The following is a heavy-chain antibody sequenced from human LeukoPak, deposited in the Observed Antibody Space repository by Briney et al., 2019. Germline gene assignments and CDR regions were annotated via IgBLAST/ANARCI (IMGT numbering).Heavy chain of an antibody. D-gene: IGHD1-7*01. Sequence: ASVKVSCKASGYTFTSYDINWVRQATGQGLEWMGWMNPNSGNTGYAQKFQGRVTMTRNTSISTAYMELRSLRSDDTAVYYCARDWNYVNDDFDVWGQGTTVTVSS. J-gene: IGHJ3*01. V-gene: IGHV1-8*01. CDR1: GYTFTSYD. CDR3: ARDWNYVNDDFDV. CDR2: MNPNSGNT.